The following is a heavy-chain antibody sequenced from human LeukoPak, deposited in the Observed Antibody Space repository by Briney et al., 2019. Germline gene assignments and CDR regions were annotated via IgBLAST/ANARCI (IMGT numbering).Heavy chain of an antibody. V-gene: IGHV1-2*02. CDR3: ARDGGSYFKYFQH. Sequence: GASVKVSCKASGYTFTGYYMHWVRQAPGQGLEWMGWINPNSGGTNYAQKFQGRVTMTRDTSINTAYMELSRLRSDDTAVYYCARDGGSYFKYFQHWGQGTLVTVSS. D-gene: IGHD1-26*01. J-gene: IGHJ1*01. CDR2: INPNSGGT. CDR1: GYTFTGYY.